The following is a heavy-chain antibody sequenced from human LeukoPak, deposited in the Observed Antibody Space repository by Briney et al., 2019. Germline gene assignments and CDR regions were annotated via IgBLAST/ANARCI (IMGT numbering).Heavy chain of an antibody. CDR2: IIPIFGTA. D-gene: IGHD2-2*01. V-gene: IGHV1-69*13. CDR3: ARWGYCSSTSCRSSGYYMDV. J-gene: IGHJ6*03. Sequence: ASVKVSCKASRGTFSSYAISWVRQATGQGLEWMGGIIPIFGTANYAQKFQGRVTITADESTSTAYMELSSLRSEDTAVYYCARWGYCSSTSCRSSGYYMDVWGKGTTVTVSS. CDR1: RGTFSSYA.